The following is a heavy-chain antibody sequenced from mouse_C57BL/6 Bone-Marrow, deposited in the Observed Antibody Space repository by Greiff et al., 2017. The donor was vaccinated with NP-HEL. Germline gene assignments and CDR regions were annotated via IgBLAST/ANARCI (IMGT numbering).Heavy chain of an antibody. V-gene: IGHV5-12*01. CDR3: ASRNYAMDY. Sequence: EVKLMESGGGLVQPGGSLKLSCAASGFTFSDYYMYWVRQTPEKRLEWVAYISNGGGSTYYPDTVKGRFTISRDNAKNTLYLQMSRLKSEDTAMYYCASRNYAMDYWGQGTSVTVSS. CDR1: GFTFSDYY. CDR2: ISNGGGST. J-gene: IGHJ4*01.